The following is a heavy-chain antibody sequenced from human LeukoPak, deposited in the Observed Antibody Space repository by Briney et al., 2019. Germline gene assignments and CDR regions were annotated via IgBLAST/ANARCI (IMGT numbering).Heavy chain of an antibody. Sequence: SETLSPTFAVYGGSFRGYYWSWIRQPPGEGLGWIGEINHSGSTNYNPSLKSRVTISVDTSKNQFSLKLSSVTAADTAVSYCARGASSSSQAGDAFDIWGQGTMVTVSS. CDR3: ARGASSSSQAGDAFDI. CDR1: GGSFRGYY. J-gene: IGHJ3*02. D-gene: IGHD6-13*01. CDR2: INHSGST. V-gene: IGHV4-34*01.